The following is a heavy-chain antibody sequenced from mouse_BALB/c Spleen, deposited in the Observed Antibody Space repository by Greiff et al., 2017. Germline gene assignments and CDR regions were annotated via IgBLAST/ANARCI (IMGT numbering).Heavy chain of an antibody. Sequence: VQLQQPGAELVKPGASVKLSCKASGYTFTSYWMHWVKQRPGQGLEWIGEINPSNGRTNYNEKFKSKATLTVDKSSSTAYMQLSSLTSEDSAVYYCARYDYDEDEAMDYWGQGTSVTVSS. CDR2: INPSNGRT. V-gene: IGHV1S81*02. CDR1: GYTFTSYW. J-gene: IGHJ4*01. D-gene: IGHD2-4*01. CDR3: ARYDYDEDEAMDY.